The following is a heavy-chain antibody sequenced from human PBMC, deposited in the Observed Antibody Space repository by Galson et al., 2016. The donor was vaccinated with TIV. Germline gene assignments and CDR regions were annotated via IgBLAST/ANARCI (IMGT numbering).Heavy chain of an antibody. D-gene: IGHD2/OR15-2a*01. CDR2: IYSGGTP. CDR3: ASETTFYDGGASGTVGF. Sequence: SLRLSCAASGFAVSSNQMNWVRQAPGKGLEWVSTIYSGGTPEYADSVKGRFIISRDTLKNTVSLQMNTLRTEDTAVYFCASETTFYDGGASGTVGFWGQGTLVTVSS. V-gene: IGHV3-53*01. CDR1: GFAVSSNQ. J-gene: IGHJ4*02.